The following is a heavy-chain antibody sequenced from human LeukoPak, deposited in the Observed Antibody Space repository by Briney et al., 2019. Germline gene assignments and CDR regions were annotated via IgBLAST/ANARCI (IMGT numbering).Heavy chain of an antibody. CDR2: IYYSGST. CDR1: GGSIRSGGYY. CDR3: ARRYCSSTSCLFDY. D-gene: IGHD2-2*01. V-gene: IGHV4-61*08. Sequence: SETLSLTCIVSGGSIRSGGYYWNWIRQYPGKGLEWIGYIYYSGSTNYNPSLKSRVTISVDTSKNQFSLKLSSVTAADTAVYYCARRYCSSTSCLFDYWGQGTLVTVSS. J-gene: IGHJ4*02.